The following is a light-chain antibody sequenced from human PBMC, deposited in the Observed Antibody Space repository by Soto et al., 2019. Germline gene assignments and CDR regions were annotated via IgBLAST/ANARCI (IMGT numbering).Light chain of an antibody. Sequence: QSVLTQPRSVSGSPGQSVTISCTGTSSDVGTYNYVSWYQQHPGKAPKVMIYDVSERPSGVPDRFSGSKSGYTASLTISGLQAEDEADYYCCSYAGSPRYVFGTGTKLTVL. J-gene: IGLJ1*01. CDR3: CSYAGSPRYV. CDR2: DVS. CDR1: SSDVGTYNY. V-gene: IGLV2-11*01.